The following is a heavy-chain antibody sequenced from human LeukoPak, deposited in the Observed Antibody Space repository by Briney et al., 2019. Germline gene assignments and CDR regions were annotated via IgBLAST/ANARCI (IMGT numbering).Heavy chain of an antibody. CDR2: ISSKDNDWAS. D-gene: IGHD5-12*01. V-gene: IGHV3-49*04. CDR3: TRDRWGGGYTSRCREV. J-gene: IGHJ6*04. CDR1: GFTFAAYA. Sequence: GGPLRLPCTASGFTFAAYAIGWVAKAPGKAWKWLGFISSKDNDWASAYAAYVNGRFNISRDDSQRTANWQMNNLQTADTAVYYFTRDRWGGGYTSRCREVWGKGTRVTISS.